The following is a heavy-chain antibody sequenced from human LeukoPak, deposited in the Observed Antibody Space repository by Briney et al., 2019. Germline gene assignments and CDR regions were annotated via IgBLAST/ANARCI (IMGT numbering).Heavy chain of an antibody. J-gene: IGHJ4*02. CDR2: IYYSGSS. D-gene: IGHD5-24*01. Sequence: PSETLSLTCTVSGGSINNGGYYWSWIRQHPGKGLEWFGYIYYSGSSYYNPSLRSRVTISVDTSKNHFSLKLSSVTAADTAVYYCARNRDGYNSFDYWGQGTLVTVSS. CDR3: ARNRDGYNSFDY. CDR1: GGSINNGGYY. V-gene: IGHV4-31*03.